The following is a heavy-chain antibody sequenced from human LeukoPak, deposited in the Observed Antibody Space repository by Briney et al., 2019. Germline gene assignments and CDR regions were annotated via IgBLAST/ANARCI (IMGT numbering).Heavy chain of an antibody. V-gene: IGHV1-2*02. J-gene: IGHJ6*02. CDR1: GGTFSSYA. Sequence: ASVKVSCKASGGTFSSYAISWVRQAPGQGLEWMGWINPNSGGTNYAQKFQGRVTMTRDTSISTAYMELSRLRSDDTAVYYCAREVVVIPAAMRRYYYYGMDVWGQGTTVTVSS. CDR3: AREVVVIPAAMRRYYYYGMDV. D-gene: IGHD2-2*01. CDR2: INPNSGGT.